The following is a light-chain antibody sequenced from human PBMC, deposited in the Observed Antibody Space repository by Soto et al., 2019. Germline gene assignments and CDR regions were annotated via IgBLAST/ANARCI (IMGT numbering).Light chain of an antibody. Sequence: EIVMTQSPATLSVSPGERATLSCRASQSVSSNLAWFQQKPGQAPRLLIYGASTRATGIPARFSGSGSGTEFTLTFGSLQSEDFAVYYCQQYNNWPLTFGPGTKVDIK. CDR2: GAS. CDR1: QSVSSN. CDR3: QQYNNWPLT. V-gene: IGKV3-15*01. J-gene: IGKJ3*01.